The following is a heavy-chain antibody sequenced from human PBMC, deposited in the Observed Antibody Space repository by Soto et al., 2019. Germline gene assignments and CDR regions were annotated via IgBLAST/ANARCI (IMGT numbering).Heavy chain of an antibody. CDR2: ISWSGGSI. Sequence: EVQLVQSGGGLVQPGRSLRLSCAASGFSFGDYGMHWVRQAPGKGLEWVSGISWSGGSIGYEDSVKGRFSISRDNAKNSLYLQMNSLRAEDTALYYCAKSTGGNANGMDVWGQGTTVTVSS. D-gene: IGHD2-8*02. CDR3: AKSTGGNANGMDV. CDR1: GFSFGDYG. V-gene: IGHV3-9*01. J-gene: IGHJ6*02.